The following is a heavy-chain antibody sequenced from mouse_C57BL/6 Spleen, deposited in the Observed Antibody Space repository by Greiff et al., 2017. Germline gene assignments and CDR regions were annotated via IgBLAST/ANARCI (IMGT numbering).Heavy chain of an antibody. Sequence: QVQLKQPGAELVRPGSSVKLSCKASGYTFPSYWMHWVKQRPIQGLDWIGNIDPSDSETHYNQKFKDKATLTVDKSSSTAYMQLSSLTSEDSAVYYCAKEAYGSRMDYWGQGTSVTVSS. CDR3: AKEAYGSRMDY. V-gene: IGHV1-52*01. CDR2: IDPSDSET. CDR1: GYTFPSYW. D-gene: IGHD1-1*01. J-gene: IGHJ4*01.